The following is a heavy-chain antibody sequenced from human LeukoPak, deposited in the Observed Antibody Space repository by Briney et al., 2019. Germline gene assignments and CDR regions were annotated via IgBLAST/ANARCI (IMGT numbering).Heavy chain of an antibody. CDR1: GGSISSYY. D-gene: IGHD6-19*01. CDR3: ARHLHSSGWNDPYYYYAMDV. J-gene: IGHJ6*02. CDR2: IYYSGST. Sequence: SETLSLTCTVSGGSISSYYWSWIRQPPGKGLEWIGYIYYSGSTNYNPSLKSRVTISVDTSKNQFSLKLSSVTAADTAVYYCARHLHSSGWNDPYYYYAMDVWGQGTTVTVSS. V-gene: IGHV4-59*08.